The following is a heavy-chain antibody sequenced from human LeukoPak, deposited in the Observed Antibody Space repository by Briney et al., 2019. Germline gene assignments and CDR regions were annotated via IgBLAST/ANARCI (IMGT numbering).Heavy chain of an antibody. V-gene: IGHV1-2*02. CDR2: INPDSGGT. J-gene: IGHJ5*01. D-gene: IGHD1-1*01. CDR3: ARVRAYNWNDGGWFDP. Sequence: ASVKVSCKASGYTFTGYYMHWVRQTPGQGLEWMGWINPDSGGTNYAQKFQGRVTVTRDTSITTAYMEVSRLRSDGTAVSYCARVRAYNWNDGGWFDPWGQGTQVTVSS. CDR1: GYTFTGYY.